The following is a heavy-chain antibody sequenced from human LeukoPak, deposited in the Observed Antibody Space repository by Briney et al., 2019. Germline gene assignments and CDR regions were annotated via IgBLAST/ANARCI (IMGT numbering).Heavy chain of an antibody. CDR3: ARRSRYCTPASCHFDY. V-gene: IGHV4-59*08. D-gene: IGHD2-2*01. J-gene: IGHJ4*02. Sequence: MSSETLSLTCTVSGGFLNSYFWNWIRLPPGKGLEWIGNIYYNGSINYNPSLKSRVTISIDTSKNQFSLSLTSVTAADTAVYYCARRSRYCTPASCHFDYWGQGTLVTVSS. CDR2: IYYNGSI. CDR1: GGFLNSYF.